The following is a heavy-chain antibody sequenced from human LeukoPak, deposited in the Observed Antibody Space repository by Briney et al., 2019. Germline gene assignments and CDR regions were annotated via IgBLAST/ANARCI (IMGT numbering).Heavy chain of an antibody. CDR2: ISGSGGST. Sequence: PGGSLRLSCAASGFTFSNFAMTWVRQAPGKGLEWVSAISGSGGSTYYADSVKGRFTISRDNSKNTLYLQMNSLRAEDTAVYYCAKSGGGFYYDSSGYYPDFDYWGQGTLVTVSS. CDR3: AKSGGGFYYDSSGYYPDFDY. J-gene: IGHJ4*02. D-gene: IGHD3-22*01. CDR1: GFTFSNFA. V-gene: IGHV3-23*01.